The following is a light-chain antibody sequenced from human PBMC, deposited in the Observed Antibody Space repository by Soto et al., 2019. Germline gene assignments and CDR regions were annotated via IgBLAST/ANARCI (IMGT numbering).Light chain of an antibody. V-gene: IGKV3-15*01. Sequence: EIVMTQSPATLSVSPGERATISCRASQSVSSNLAWYQQKPGQAPRLLIYGASTRATGIPARFSGSGSGTEFTLTLSSLQSEDFAVYYCQQYNNWPPKTFGQGNKVEIK. J-gene: IGKJ1*01. CDR2: GAS. CDR3: QQYNNWPPKT. CDR1: QSVSSN.